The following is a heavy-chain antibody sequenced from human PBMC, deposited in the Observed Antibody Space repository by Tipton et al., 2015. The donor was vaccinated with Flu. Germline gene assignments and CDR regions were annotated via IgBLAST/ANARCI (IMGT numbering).Heavy chain of an antibody. Sequence: TLSLTCAVSGTSISSLNWWSWVRQPPGKGLEWVGDIYHTGSTNYNPSLKSRVTISVDRSKNQFSLKLSSVTAADTAVYHCARRTEYFQHWGQGALVTVS. V-gene: IGHV4-4*02. CDR2: IYHTGST. J-gene: IGHJ1*01. CDR3: ARRTEYFQH. CDR1: GTSISSLNW.